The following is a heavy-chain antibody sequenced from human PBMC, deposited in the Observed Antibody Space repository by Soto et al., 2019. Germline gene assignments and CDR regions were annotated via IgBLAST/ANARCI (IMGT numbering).Heavy chain of an antibody. D-gene: IGHD6-13*01. J-gene: IGHJ6*02. CDR3: AKDLSIAEAGSLYYYYGMDV. Sequence: PXGSLRLSFAASGFSVSSYGMHWVRQAPGKGLEWVAVISYDGSNKYYADSVKGRFTISRDNSKNTLYLQMNSLRAEDTAVYYCAKDLSIAEAGSLYYYYGMDVWAQGTTVTVSS. V-gene: IGHV3-30*18. CDR1: GFSVSSYG. CDR2: ISYDGSNK.